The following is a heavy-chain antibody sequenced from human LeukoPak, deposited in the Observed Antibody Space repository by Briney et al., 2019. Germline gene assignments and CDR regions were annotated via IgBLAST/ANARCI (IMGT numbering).Heavy chain of an antibody. Sequence: GESLRLSCAASGFTFSNYNMNWVRQAPGKGLEWVSYIRGSGDTIHYADSLKGRFTISRDNAKTSLYLQMNSLRAEDTAVYYCARAIDPLQIRNYYYYMDVWGKGTTVTVS. CDR2: IRGSGDTI. CDR3: ARAIDPLQIRNYYYYMDV. J-gene: IGHJ6*03. D-gene: IGHD4-11*01. CDR1: GFTFSNYN. V-gene: IGHV3-48*01.